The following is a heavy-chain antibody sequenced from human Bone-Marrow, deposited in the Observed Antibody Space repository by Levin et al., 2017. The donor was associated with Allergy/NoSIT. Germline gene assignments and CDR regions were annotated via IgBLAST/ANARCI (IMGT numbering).Heavy chain of an antibody. CDR3: ARRIWEAASGTDFDY. CDR2: IYPGDSDT. J-gene: IGHJ4*02. D-gene: IGHD6-13*01. V-gene: IGHV5-51*01. CDR1: GYTFSSYW. Sequence: LGESLKISCQGSGYTFSSYWIGWVRQMPGKGLEWMGIIYPGDSDTRYSPSFQGQVTISVDKSINTAYLQWTSLKVSDTATYFCARRIWEAASGTDFDYWGQGTLVTVSS.